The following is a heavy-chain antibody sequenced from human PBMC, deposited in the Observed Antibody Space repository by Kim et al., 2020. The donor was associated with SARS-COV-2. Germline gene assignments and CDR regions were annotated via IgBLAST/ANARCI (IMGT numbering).Heavy chain of an antibody. J-gene: IGHJ6*02. V-gene: IGHV3-9*01. Sequence: GGSLRLSCAASGFTFDDYAMHWVRQAPGKGLELVSGISWNSGSIGYADSVKGRFTISRDNAKNSLYLQMNSLRAEDTALYYCAKDXGSGSGQQLGDFHGXXVWGQXXTVTVSS. CDR2: ISWNSGSI. CDR3: AKDXGSGSGQQLGDFHGXXV. CDR1: GFTFDDYA. D-gene: IGHD6-13*01.